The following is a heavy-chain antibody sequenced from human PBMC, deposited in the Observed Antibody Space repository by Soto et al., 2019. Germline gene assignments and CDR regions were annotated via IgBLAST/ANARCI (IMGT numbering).Heavy chain of an antibody. CDR3: ARVGGYDSSGYYSSYYYYGMDV. D-gene: IGHD3-22*01. V-gene: IGHV1-2*04. CDR1: GYTFTGYY. CDR2: INPNSGGT. J-gene: IGHJ6*02. Sequence: ASVKVSCKASGYTFTGYYMHWVRRAPGQGLEWMGWINPNSGGTNYAQKFQGWVTMTRDTSISTAYMELSRLRSDDTAVYYCARVGGYDSSGYYSSYYYYGMDVWGQGTTVTVSS.